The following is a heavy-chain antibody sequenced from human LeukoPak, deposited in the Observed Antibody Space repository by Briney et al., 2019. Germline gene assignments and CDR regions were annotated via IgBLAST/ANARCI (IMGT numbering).Heavy chain of an antibody. J-gene: IGHJ6*02. Sequence: QAGGSLRLSCAASGFTFSSYAMSWVRQAPGEGLEWVSAISGSGGSTYYADSVKGRFTISRDNSKNTLYLQMNSLRAEDTAVYYCGKEVVPAAALYYYYGMDVWGQGTTVTVSS. V-gene: IGHV3-23*01. D-gene: IGHD2-2*01. CDR3: GKEVVPAAALYYYYGMDV. CDR1: GFTFSSYA. CDR2: ISGSGGST.